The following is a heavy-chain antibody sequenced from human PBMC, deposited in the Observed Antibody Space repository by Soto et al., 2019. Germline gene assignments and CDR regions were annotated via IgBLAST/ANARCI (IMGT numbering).Heavy chain of an antibody. CDR2: IDPSDSYT. CDR1: GYNFTNYL. J-gene: IGHJ6*02. Sequence: GESLKISCKGSGYNFTNYLIIWVRQMPGKGLEWMGRIDPSDSYTKYSPSLQGHVTISADKSIGTAYLQWSRLKASDAAMYYCATFSDVWGQGTTVTVSS. V-gene: IGHV5-10-1*01. CDR3: ATFSDV.